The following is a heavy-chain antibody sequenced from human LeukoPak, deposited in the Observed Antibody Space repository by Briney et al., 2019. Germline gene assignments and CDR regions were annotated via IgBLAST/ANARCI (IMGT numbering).Heavy chain of an antibody. J-gene: IGHJ3*02. D-gene: IGHD6-19*01. V-gene: IGHV4-30-4*01. CDR1: GGSISSGDYY. Sequence: SETLSLTCTVSGGSISSGDYYWSWIRQPPGKGREWIGYIYYSGSTYYNPSLKSRVTISVDTSKNQFSLKLSSVTAADTAVYYCASRSSGGFYAFDIWGQGTMVTVSS. CDR2: IYYSGST. CDR3: ASRSSGGFYAFDI.